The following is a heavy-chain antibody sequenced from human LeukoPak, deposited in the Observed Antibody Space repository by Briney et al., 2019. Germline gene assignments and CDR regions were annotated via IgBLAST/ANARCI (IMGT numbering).Heavy chain of an antibody. J-gene: IGHJ6*03. CDR1: GFTFSSYA. D-gene: IGHD2-2*03. CDR3: ARPKVDDGYYYYYYMDV. Sequence: GSLRLSCAASGFTFSSYAMTWVRQAPGKGLEWVSYISSSSSTIYYADSVKGRFTISRDNAKNSLYLQMNSLRAEDTAVYYCARPKVDDGYYYYYYMDVWGKGTTVTVSS. V-gene: IGHV3-48*04. CDR2: ISSSSSTI.